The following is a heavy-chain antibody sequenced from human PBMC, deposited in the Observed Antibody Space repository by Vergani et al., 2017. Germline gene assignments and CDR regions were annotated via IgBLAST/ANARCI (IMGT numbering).Heavy chain of an antibody. V-gene: IGHV4-39*01. J-gene: IGHJ4*02. Sequence: QVQLQESGPGLVKPSETLSLTCTVSGDSVISTDYHWGWIRQPPGKGLEWIGSMDYSGSTSYNPSLESRISISFETPKNQFSLRLTSVTAADTAVYYCASKRGDCRAAYGHSYDFWGPGTLVGVSS. CDR3: ASKRGDCRAAYGHSYDF. D-gene: IGHD2-15*01. CDR1: GDSVISTDYH. CDR2: MDYSGST.